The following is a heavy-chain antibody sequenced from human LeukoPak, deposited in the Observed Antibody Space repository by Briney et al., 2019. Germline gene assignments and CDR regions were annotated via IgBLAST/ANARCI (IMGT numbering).Heavy chain of an antibody. V-gene: IGHV4-34*01. D-gene: IGHD2-21*01. CDR2: INHSGST. Sequence: SETLSLTCAVYAGSFSAYYWNWIRQPPGKGLEWIGEINHSGSTNYNPSLKSRVNISVDTSKNQFSLKLSSVTAADTAVYYCARVSRLWWARDIWGQGTMVTVSS. J-gene: IGHJ3*02. CDR1: AGSFSAYY. CDR3: ARVSRLWWARDI.